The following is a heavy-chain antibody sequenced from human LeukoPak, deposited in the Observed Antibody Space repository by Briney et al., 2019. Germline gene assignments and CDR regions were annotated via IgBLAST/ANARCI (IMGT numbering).Heavy chain of an antibody. CDR2: INPNSGGT. J-gene: IGHJ4*02. D-gene: IGHD6-6*01. V-gene: IGHV1-2*02. CDR1: GYTFTGYY. Sequence: ASVKVSCKASGYTFTGYYMHWVRQAPGQGLEWMGWINPNSGGTNYAQKFQGRVTMTRDTSISTAYMELSRLRSDDTAVYYCARLEYSCYHIDYWGQGTLVTVSS. CDR3: ARLEYSCYHIDY.